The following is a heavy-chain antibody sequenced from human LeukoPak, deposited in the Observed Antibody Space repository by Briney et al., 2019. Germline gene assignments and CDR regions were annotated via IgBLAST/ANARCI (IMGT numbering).Heavy chain of an antibody. CDR3: ARGRAAAAPYYYYYMDV. J-gene: IGHJ6*03. CDR2: ISAYNGNT. CDR1: GYTFTSYG. Sequence: WASVKVSCKASGYTFTSYGISWVRQAPGQGLEWMGWISAYNGNTNYAQKLQGRVTMTTDTSTSTAYMELRSLRSDDTAVYYCARGRAAAAPYYYYYMDVWGKGTTVTVSS. D-gene: IGHD6-13*01. V-gene: IGHV1-18*01.